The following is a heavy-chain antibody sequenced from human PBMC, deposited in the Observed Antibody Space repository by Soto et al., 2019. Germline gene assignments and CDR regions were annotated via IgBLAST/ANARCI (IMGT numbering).Heavy chain of an antibody. V-gene: IGHV4-39*01. D-gene: IGHD3-3*01. CDR1: GSSISSSTYY. J-gene: IGHJ5*02. CDR3: ATTLLRLFNWFDP. Sequence: PSETLSLTCSVSGSSISSSTYYWGWLRQPPGKGLEWIGSIYYSGTAYYNPSLRSRVTLSVDTSKNQFSLKLSSVTAADTAVYYCATTLLRLFNWFDPWGQGTLVTVSS. CDR2: IYYSGTA.